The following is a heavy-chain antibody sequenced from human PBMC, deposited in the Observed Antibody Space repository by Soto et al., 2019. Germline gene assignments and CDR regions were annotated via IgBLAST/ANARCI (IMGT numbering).Heavy chain of an antibody. J-gene: IGHJ4*02. Sequence: GGSLRLSCVASGFTFRNYAIAWVRQAPGKGLQWVSTISAVGGTYYSESVKGRFFISRDNSRNTFFLQMNRLRAEDTAIYYCAKGSSGHYDSFDFWGQGNLLTLSS. D-gene: IGHD3-22*01. CDR1: GFTFRNYA. V-gene: IGHV3-23*01. CDR3: AKGSSGHYDSFDF. CDR2: ISAVGGT.